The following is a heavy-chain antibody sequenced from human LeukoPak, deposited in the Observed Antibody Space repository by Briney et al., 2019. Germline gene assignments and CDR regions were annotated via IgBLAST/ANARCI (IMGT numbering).Heavy chain of an antibody. CDR1: GGTFSSYA. CDR2: INPSGGST. Sequence: ASVKVSCKASGGTFSSYAISWVRQAPGQGLEWMGIINPSGGSTSYAQKFQGRVTMTRDMSTSTVYMELSSLRSEDTAVYYCARDPYGGYYYYMDVWGKGTTVTVSS. CDR3: ARDPYGGYYYYMDV. D-gene: IGHD4-23*01. V-gene: IGHV1-46*01. J-gene: IGHJ6*03.